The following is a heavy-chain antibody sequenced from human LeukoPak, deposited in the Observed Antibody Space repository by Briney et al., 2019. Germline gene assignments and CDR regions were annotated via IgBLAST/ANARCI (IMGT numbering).Heavy chain of an antibody. V-gene: IGHV1-18*01. CDR3: ARGSGSYHPFDN. CDR1: GCTFTTYG. J-gene: IGHJ4*02. D-gene: IGHD1-26*01. Sequence: ASVKVSCKASGCTFTTYGISWVRQAPGQGLEWLGWISTNYGNTNYAQNVQGRVTMTTDTSTSTAYMELSSLRSDDTAVYYCARGSGSYHPFDNWGQGTLVTVSS. CDR2: ISTNYGNT.